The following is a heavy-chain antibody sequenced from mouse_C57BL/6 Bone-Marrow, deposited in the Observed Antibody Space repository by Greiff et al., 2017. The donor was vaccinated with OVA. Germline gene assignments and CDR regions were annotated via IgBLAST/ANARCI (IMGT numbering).Heavy chain of an antibody. Sequence: QVQLQQPGAELVKPGASVKMSCKASGYTFTSYWMHWVKQRPGQGLEWIGEIDPSDSYTNYNQKFKGKSTLTVDKSSSTAYMQLSSLTSEDSAVYYCAREGWGAWFAYWGQGTLVTVSA. J-gene: IGHJ3*01. D-gene: IGHD2-3*01. V-gene: IGHV1-69*01. CDR1: GYTFTSYW. CDR3: AREGWGAWFAY. CDR2: IDPSDSYT.